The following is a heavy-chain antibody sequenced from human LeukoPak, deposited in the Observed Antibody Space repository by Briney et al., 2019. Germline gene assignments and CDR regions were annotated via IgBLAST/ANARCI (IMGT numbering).Heavy chain of an antibody. CDR1: GGSISSYY. D-gene: IGHD6-19*01. V-gene: IGHV4-59*01. CDR2: IYYSGST. J-gene: IGHJ4*02. Sequence: SETLSLTCTVSGGSISSYYWGWIRQPPGKGLEWIGYIYYSGSTNYNPSLKSRVTISVDTSKNQFSLKLSSVTAADTAVYYCARGIAVAGHFDYWGQGTLVTVSS. CDR3: ARGIAVAGHFDY.